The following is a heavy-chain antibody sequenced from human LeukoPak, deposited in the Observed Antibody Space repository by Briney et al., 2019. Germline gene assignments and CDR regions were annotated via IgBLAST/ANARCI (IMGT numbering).Heavy chain of an antibody. Sequence: ASVKVSCKASGYTFTSYYIHWVRQAPGQGLEWMGWINPNSGGTNYAQKFQGRVTMTRDTSTSTVYMGLSSLRSEDTAVYYCARIRDGYNDAYDIWGQGTMVTVSS. V-gene: IGHV1-2*02. D-gene: IGHD5-24*01. CDR1: GYTFTSYY. J-gene: IGHJ3*02. CDR3: ARIRDGYNDAYDI. CDR2: INPNSGGT.